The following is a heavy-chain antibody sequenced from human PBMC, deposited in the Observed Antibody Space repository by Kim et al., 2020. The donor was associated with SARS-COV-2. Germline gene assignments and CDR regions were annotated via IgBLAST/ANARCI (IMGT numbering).Heavy chain of an antibody. CDR3: ARDRQKLVRGMDV. D-gene: IGHD6-13*01. J-gene: IGHJ6*02. V-gene: IGHV3-33*01. Sequence: SADSVQARFTNTRNNSKNTLYLQMNSLRAEDTAVYYCARDRQKLVRGMDVWGQGTTVTVSS.